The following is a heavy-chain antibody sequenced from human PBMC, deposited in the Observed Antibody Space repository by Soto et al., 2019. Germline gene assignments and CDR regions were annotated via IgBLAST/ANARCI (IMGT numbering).Heavy chain of an antibody. CDR3: ARHPLSGSYYGGAFDI. V-gene: IGHV5-10-1*01. CDR1: GYSFTSYW. J-gene: IGHJ3*02. Sequence: DSLTISCKGSGYSFTSYWISLVRQMPGKGLEWMGRIDPSDSYTNYSPSFQGHVTISADKSISTAYLQWSSLKASDTAMYYCARHPLSGSYYGGAFDIWGQGTMVTVSS. D-gene: IGHD1-26*01. CDR2: IDPSDSYT.